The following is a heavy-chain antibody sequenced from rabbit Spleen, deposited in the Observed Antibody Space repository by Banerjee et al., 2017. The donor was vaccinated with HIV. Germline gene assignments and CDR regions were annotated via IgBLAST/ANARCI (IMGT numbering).Heavy chain of an antibody. V-gene: IGHV1S40*01. Sequence: QSLEESGGDLVKPGASLTLTCTASGIDFNSDYDMCWVRQAPGKGLEWIACIYAGDGSTAYASWAKGRFTVSKTSSTTVTLQLNSLTAADTATYFCARGSAAMTMVITGYYLSLWGPGTLVTVS. CDR2: IYAGDGST. CDR3: ARGSAAMTMVITGYYLSL. D-gene: IGHD2-1*01. CDR1: GIDFNSDYD. J-gene: IGHJ6*01.